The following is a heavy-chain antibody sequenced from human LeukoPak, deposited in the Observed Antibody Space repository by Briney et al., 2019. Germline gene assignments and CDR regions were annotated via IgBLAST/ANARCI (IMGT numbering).Heavy chain of an antibody. CDR2: ISSSSSTI. CDR1: GFTFNSYN. V-gene: IGHV3-48*02. Sequence: GSLRLSCAASGFTFNSYNMNWVRQAPGKGLEWVSYISSSSSTICYADSVKGRFTISRDSAKTSLFLQMNGLRDEDTTVYYCARAYSSSSGRDAFDSWGLGTLVTVSS. J-gene: IGHJ3*02. D-gene: IGHD6-6*01. CDR3: ARAYSSSSGRDAFDS.